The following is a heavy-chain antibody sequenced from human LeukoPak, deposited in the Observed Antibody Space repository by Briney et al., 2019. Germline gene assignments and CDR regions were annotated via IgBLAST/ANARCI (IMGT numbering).Heavy chain of an antibody. CDR1: GFTFSSYS. CDR3: ARDDGGQQLVEVYYYYYGMDV. CDR2: ISSSSSYI. D-gene: IGHD6-13*01. J-gene: IGHJ6*02. Sequence: GGSLRLSCAASGFTFSSYSMNWVRQAPGKGLEWVSSISSSSSYIYYADSVKGRFTISRDNAKNSLYLQMNSLRAEDTAVYYCARDDGGQQLVEVYYYYYGMDVWGQGTTVTVSS. V-gene: IGHV3-21*01.